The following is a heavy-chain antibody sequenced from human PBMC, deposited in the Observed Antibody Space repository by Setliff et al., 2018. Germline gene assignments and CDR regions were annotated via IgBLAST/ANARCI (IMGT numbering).Heavy chain of an antibody. CDR1: GGSIGSGSDY. CDR3: GRAISGWYSAHYYYMDV. V-gene: IGHV4-61*09. J-gene: IGHJ6*03. Sequence: SETLSLTCSVSGGSIGSGSDYWTWIRQPAGKGLEWIGHMYTSGGTNYNPSLKSRVTISVDTSKDQFSLKLSSVTAADTAVYYCGRAISGWYSAHYYYMDVWGKGT. D-gene: IGHD6-19*01. CDR2: MYTSGGT.